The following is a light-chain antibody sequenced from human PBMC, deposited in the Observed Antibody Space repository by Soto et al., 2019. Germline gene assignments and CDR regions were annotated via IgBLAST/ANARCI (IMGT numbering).Light chain of an antibody. V-gene: IGLV2-11*01. CDR2: DVS. J-gene: IGLJ1*01. CDR3: CSYAGSYAFV. Sequence: QSALTQPHSVSGSPGQSVSISCTGASGDVGGYNYVSWYQQHPGKAPKLMIYDVSKRPSGVPDRFSGSKSGNTASLTISGLQAEDEADYYCCSYAGSYAFVFGTGTKLTVL. CDR1: SGDVGGYNY.